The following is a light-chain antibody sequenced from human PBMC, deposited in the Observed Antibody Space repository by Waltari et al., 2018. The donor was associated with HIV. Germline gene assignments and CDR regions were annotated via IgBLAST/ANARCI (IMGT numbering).Light chain of an antibody. CDR3: SSSTTTTTLGL. J-gene: IGLJ1*01. Sequence: QSALTQPASVSGSPGQSITISCTGTTSDVGGDNYVSWYQQHPGKAPKLLIYEVTNRPSGVSNRFSVSKSDSTASLTISGLQAEDEAEYYCSSSTTTTTLGLFGTGTKVTVL. V-gene: IGLV2-14*03. CDR1: TSDVGGDNY. CDR2: EVT.